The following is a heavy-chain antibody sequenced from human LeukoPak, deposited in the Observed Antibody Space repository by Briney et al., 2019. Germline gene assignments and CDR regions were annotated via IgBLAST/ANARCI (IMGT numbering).Heavy chain of an antibody. CDR2: ISSSGSTI. D-gene: IGHD3-16*01. Sequence: GGSLRLSCAASGFTFSDYYMSWIRQAPGKGLEWVSCISSSGSTIYYADSVKGRFTISRDNAKNSLYLQMNNLRVEDTAVYYCEKDSPFGGYWGQGTLVTVSS. J-gene: IGHJ4*02. V-gene: IGHV3-11*01. CDR1: GFTFSDYY. CDR3: EKDSPFGGY.